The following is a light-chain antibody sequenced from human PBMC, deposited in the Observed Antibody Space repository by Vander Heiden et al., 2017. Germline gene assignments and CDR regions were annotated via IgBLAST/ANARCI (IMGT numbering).Light chain of an antibody. V-gene: IGLV2-14*01. Sequence: QSALTQPASVSGSPGQSLTISCTGTNSDVGNYNSVSWYQQHPGKAPKLMIYDVTNRPSGISNRFSGSKSGNTASLTISGLQAEDEADYYCSSYTTSSSYVFGTGTKVTVL. CDR1: NSDVGNYNS. J-gene: IGLJ1*01. CDR3: SSYTTSSSYV. CDR2: DVT.